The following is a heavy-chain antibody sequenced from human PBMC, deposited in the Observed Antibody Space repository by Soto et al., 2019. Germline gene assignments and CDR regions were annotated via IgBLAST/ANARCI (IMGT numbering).Heavy chain of an antibody. CDR3: ARGAGYGDYGGY. Sequence: GGSLRLSCAASGFSLRGYSMSWVRQAPGKGLVWVSYISGTGSSIHADSVKGRFTISRDNAKNSVYLQMNSLGDDDTAVYYCARGAGYGDYGGYWGQGTLVTVSS. D-gene: IGHD4-17*01. V-gene: IGHV3-11*04. CDR2: ISGTGSSI. CDR1: GFSLRGYS. J-gene: IGHJ4*02.